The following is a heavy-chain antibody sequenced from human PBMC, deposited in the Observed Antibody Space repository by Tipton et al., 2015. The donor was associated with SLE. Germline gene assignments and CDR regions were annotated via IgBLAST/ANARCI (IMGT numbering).Heavy chain of an antibody. CDR2: IYYSGNT. J-gene: IGHJ3*01. CDR1: GGSLSSSSYY. CDR3: ARHASFTFLGAFDV. D-gene: IGHD2/OR15-2a*01. V-gene: IGHV4-39*01. Sequence: TLSLTCTVSGGSLSSSSYYWGWIRQPPGKGLEWIGSIYYSGNTYYNPSLKSRVTISADTSKKQFSLRLSSVTAADTAVYYCARHASFTFLGAFDVWGQGTMITVSS.